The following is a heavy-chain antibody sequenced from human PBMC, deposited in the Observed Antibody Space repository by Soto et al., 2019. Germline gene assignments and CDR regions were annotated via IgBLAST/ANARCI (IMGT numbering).Heavy chain of an antibody. CDR3: ARVLRDVLSDRYYWYFDL. CDR1: GASISSGGYY. D-gene: IGHD3-16*02. J-gene: IGHJ2*01. CDR2: IYYIGTS. V-gene: IGHV4-31*03. Sequence: QVQLQESGPGLVKPSQTLSLTCTVSGASISSGGYYWGWIRQHPGKGLEWIGFIYYIGTSYYNPSLESRITLSVDTSKNHFSLNLTSVAAADTALYYCARVLRDVLSDRYYWYFDLWGRGTLVTVSS.